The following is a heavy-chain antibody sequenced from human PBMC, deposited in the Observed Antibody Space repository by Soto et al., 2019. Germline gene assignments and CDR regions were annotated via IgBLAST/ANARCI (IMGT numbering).Heavy chain of an antibody. J-gene: IGHJ4*02. CDR2: INPKGDGK. D-gene: IGHD3-16*01. CDR3: AGIPLSYTNNDYLAH. Sequence: QVQMVQSGPEVKKPGASVKISCKASEQTITGHYIQWVRQAPGQGLEWMGWINPKGDGKKYAQHFQASITVTRETSINTCYMELRALSSDDTAGYDCAGIPLSYTNNDYLAHWGQGTLVTVSS. CDR1: EQTITGHY. V-gene: IGHV1-2*02.